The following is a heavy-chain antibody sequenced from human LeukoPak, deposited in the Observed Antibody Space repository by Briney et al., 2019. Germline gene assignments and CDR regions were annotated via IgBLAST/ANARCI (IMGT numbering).Heavy chain of an antibody. Sequence: SGGSLRLSCAASGFTFSSYSINWVRQAPGKGLEWVSSISSSSSYIYYADSVKGRFTISRDNAKNSLYLQMNSLRAEDTAVYYCARDGGLTTVVYYYYYYMDVWGKGTTVTVSS. CDR1: GFTFSSYS. J-gene: IGHJ6*03. V-gene: IGHV3-21*01. CDR3: ARDGGLTTVVYYYYYYMDV. CDR2: ISSSSSYI. D-gene: IGHD4-23*01.